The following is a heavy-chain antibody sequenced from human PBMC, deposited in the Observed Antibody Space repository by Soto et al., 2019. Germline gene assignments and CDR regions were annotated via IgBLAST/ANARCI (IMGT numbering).Heavy chain of an antibody. J-gene: IGHJ4*02. Sequence: QVQVQESGPGLVKPSGTLSLTCVVSGGSISTDNWWSWVRQPPGQGLEWIGEIYHSGRTNYSPSLKSRVSISADTSKNQLSLQMTSVTAADTAVYYCARDQDSGWGLDSWGQGILVTVSS. CDR3: ARDQDSGWGLDS. CDR1: GGSISTDNW. CDR2: IYHSGRT. D-gene: IGHD6-19*01. V-gene: IGHV4-4*02.